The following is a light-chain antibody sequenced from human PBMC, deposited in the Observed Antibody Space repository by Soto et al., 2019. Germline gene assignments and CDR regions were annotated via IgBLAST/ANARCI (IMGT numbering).Light chain of an antibody. CDR2: GAS. CDR3: QQYGSSPRT. J-gene: IGKJ1*01. CDR1: QSVSSNS. Sequence: EIVLTQSPGTLSLSPGDRATLSCRASQSVSSNSLAWYQQKSGQAPRLLIYGASIRATGIPDRFSGSGSGADFTLTISRLEPEEFAVYYCQQYGSSPRTFGQGTKVE. V-gene: IGKV3-20*01.